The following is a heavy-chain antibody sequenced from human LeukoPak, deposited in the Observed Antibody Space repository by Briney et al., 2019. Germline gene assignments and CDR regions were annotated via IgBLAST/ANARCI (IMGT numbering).Heavy chain of an antibody. J-gene: IGHJ6*03. CDR3: AKDTVKVTTIRRVPHYMDV. D-gene: IGHD5-12*01. Sequence: PGGSLRLSCAASGFTFISYGMHWVRQAPGKGLEWVTFIRYDGSNKYYADSVKGVFIISRDNSKNTLYLQMNSLRAEDTAVYYCAKDTVKVTTIRRVPHYMDVWGKGTTVTISS. CDR1: GFTFISYG. V-gene: IGHV3-30*02. CDR2: IRYDGSNK.